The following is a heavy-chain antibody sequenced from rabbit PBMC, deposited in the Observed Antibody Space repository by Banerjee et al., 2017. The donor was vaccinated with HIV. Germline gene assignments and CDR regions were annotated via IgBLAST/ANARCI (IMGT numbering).Heavy chain of an antibody. CDR2: IYGDSSGTT. D-gene: IGHD2-1*01. V-gene: IGHV1S45*01. J-gene: IGHJ4*01. Sequence: QQQLEESGGGLVKPGGTLTLTCTASGSDISSYSMGWVRQAPGKGLEWIACIYGDSSGTTYYASWAKGRFTISKTSSTTVTLQMTSLTDADTATYFCARGDSDYGVNFNFWGPGTLVTVS. CDR3: ARGDSDYGVNFNF. CDR1: GSDISSYS.